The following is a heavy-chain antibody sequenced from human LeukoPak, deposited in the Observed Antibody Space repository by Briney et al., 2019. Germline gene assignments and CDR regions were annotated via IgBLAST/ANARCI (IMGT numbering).Heavy chain of an antibody. V-gene: IGHV4-59*01. CDR2: IYYSVST. J-gene: IGHJ4*02. CDR3: ARRRWLVLDY. Sequence: PSETLSLTCTLSGGSISSSYRSWIRQPPGKGLEWIGYIYYSVSTNYTPSFKSRVTISVDTSKNQSYLKLISVTAADTAVYYCARRRWLVLDYWGQGTRVTVSA. D-gene: IGHD6-19*01. CDR1: GGSISSSY.